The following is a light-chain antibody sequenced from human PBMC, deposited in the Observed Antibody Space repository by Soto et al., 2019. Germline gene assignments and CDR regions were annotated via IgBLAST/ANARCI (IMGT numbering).Light chain of an antibody. CDR3: AAWDASLNGYV. J-gene: IGLJ1*01. CDR2: NGN. CDR1: SSNIGSNT. V-gene: IGLV1-44*01. Sequence: SVLTQPPSASGTPGQRVTISCSGSSSNIGSNTVNWYQQLPGTAPKLLIYNGNQRPSGVPDRFSGSKSGTSASLAIIGLQSGDEADYACAAWDASLNGYVFGTGTKVTV.